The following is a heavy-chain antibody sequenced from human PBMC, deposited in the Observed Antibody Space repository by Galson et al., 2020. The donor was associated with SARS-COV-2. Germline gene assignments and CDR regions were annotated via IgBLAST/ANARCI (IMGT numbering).Heavy chain of an antibody. V-gene: IGHV3-7*04. Sequence: GGSLRLSCAASGFTFSSYWMSWVRQAPGKGLEWVANIKQDGSEKYYVDSVKGRFTISRDNAKNSLYLQMNSLRAEDTAVYYCARDGAGSSSGYYFDYWGQGTLGTVSS. J-gene: IGHJ4*02. CDR1: GFTFSSYW. D-gene: IGHD6-13*01. CDR2: IKQDGSEK. CDR3: ARDGAGSSSGYYFDY.